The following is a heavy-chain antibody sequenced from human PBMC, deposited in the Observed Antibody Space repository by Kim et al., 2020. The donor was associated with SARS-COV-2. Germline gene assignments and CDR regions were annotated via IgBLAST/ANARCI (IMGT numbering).Heavy chain of an antibody. V-gene: IGHV1-24*01. CDR1: GYTLTELS. Sequence: ASVKVSCKVSGYTLTELSMHWVRQAPGKGLEWMGGFDPEDGETIYAQKFQGRVTMTEDTSTDTAYMELSSLRSEDTAVYYCATARYCSSTSCSRGDWFDPWGQGTLVTVSS. D-gene: IGHD2-2*01. CDR2: FDPEDGET. CDR3: ATARYCSSTSCSRGDWFDP. J-gene: IGHJ5*02.